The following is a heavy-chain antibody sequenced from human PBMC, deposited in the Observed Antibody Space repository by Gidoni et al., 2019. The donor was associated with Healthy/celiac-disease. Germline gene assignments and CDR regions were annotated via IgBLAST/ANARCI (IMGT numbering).Heavy chain of an antibody. CDR1: GFPFSSSR. CDR2: ISSSSSYI. Sequence: EVQLVESGGGLVTPGGSLRLSGAASGFPFSSSRMNWVRQAPGKGLEWVSSISSSSSYIYYADSVKGRFTISRDNAKNSLYLQMNSLRAEDTAVYYCARDLLVNYGMDVWGQGTTVTVSS. V-gene: IGHV3-21*01. J-gene: IGHJ6*02. CDR3: ARDLLVNYGMDV. D-gene: IGHD3-9*01.